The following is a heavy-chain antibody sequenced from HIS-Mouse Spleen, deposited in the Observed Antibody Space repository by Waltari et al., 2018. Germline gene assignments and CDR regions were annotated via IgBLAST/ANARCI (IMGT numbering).Heavy chain of an antibody. CDR3: AREIPYSSSWYDWYFDL. CDR1: CGTISISSYY. V-gene: IGHV4-39*07. D-gene: IGHD6-13*01. J-gene: IGHJ2*01. Sequence: QLQLQESGPGLVKPSETLSLTCPVSCGTISISSYYLARIRQPPGKGLEWIGSIYYSGSTYYNPSLKSRVTISVDTSKNQFSLKLSSVTAADTAVYYCAREIPYSSSWYDWYFDLWGRGTLVTVSS. CDR2: IYYSGST.